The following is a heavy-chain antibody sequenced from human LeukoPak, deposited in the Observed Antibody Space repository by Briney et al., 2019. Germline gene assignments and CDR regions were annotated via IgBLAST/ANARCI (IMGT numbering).Heavy chain of an antibody. J-gene: IGHJ6*02. Sequence: SGGSLRLSCAASGFTFDDYGMSWVRQAPGKGLEWVSGINWNGGSTAYADSVKGRFTISRDNAKNSLYLQMNSLRAEDTAVYYCARDLVAAAGLYYYYYYGMDVWGQGTTVTVSS. CDR1: GFTFDDYG. V-gene: IGHV3-20*04. D-gene: IGHD6-13*01. CDR3: ARDLVAAAGLYYYYYYGMDV. CDR2: INWNGGST.